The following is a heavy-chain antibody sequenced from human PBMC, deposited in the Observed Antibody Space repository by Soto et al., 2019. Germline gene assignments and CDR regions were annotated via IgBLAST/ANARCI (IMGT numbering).Heavy chain of an antibody. Sequence: SETLSLTCTVSGASISCHVWSWIRQPPGKGLEWIAYIYNSGSSYNPSLKSRVTISVDTSKNQLSLKLSSVIAADSAVYYCAINADVWGQGTTVTVSS. V-gene: IGHV4-59*08. CDR2: IYNSGS. J-gene: IGHJ6*02. CDR3: AINADV. CDR1: GASISCHV.